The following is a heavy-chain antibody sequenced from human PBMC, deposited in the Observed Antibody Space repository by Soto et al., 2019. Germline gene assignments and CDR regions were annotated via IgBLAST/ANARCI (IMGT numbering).Heavy chain of an antibody. Sequence: SETLSLTCTVSGGSISSGGYYWSWIRQHPGKGLEWIGYIYYSGSTYYNPSLKSRVTISVDTSKNQFSLKLSSVSAADTAVYYCARTYYYDSSGYYPFDYWAREAIVTVSS. CDR2: IYYSGST. D-gene: IGHD3-22*01. V-gene: IGHV4-31*03. J-gene: IGHJ4*02. CDR1: GGSISSGGYY. CDR3: ARTYYYDSSGYYPFDY.